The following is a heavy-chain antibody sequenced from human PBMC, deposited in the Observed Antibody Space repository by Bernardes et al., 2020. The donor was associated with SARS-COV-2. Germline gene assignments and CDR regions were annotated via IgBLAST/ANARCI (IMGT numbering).Heavy chain of an antibody. CDR2: IDPSDSYS. V-gene: IGHV5-10-1*01. D-gene: IGHD6-19*01. CDR3: ARQSSEFYGMDV. J-gene: IGHJ6*02. Sequence: SLNLSCKGSAYIFRNFFISWVRQMPGTGLEWMGRIDPSDSYSKYSPSFQGHVSISVDRSLSTAYLQWSSLKASDTAIYYCARQSSEFYGMDVWGQGTTVTVSS. CDR1: AYIFRNFF.